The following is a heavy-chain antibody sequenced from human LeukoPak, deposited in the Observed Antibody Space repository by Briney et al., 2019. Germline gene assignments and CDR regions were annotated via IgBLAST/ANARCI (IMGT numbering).Heavy chain of an antibody. D-gene: IGHD6-13*01. J-gene: IGHJ3*02. V-gene: IGHV1-18*01. Sequence: ASGKVSCKASGYTFTSYGISWVRQAPGQELEWMGWISAYNGNTNYAQKFQGRVTITADKSTSTAYMELSSLRSEDTAVYYCARVGIPGLAAAGLIGNAFDIWGQGTMVTVSS. CDR3: ARVGIPGLAAAGLIGNAFDI. CDR1: GYTFTSYG. CDR2: ISAYNGNT.